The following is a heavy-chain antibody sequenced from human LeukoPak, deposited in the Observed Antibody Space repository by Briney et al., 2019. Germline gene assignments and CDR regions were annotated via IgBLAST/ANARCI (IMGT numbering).Heavy chain of an antibody. J-gene: IGHJ6*03. CDR2: IYYSGST. CDR1: GGSISSSSYY. CDR3: ASFYCSGGSCYQYYYYYYMDV. Sequence: SETLSLTCTVSGGSISSSSYYWGWIRQPPGKGLEWIGSIYYSGSTYSNPSLRSRVTISVDTSKNQFSLKLSSVTAADTAVYYCASFYCSGGSCYQYYYYYYMDVWGKGTTVTISS. V-gene: IGHV4-39*01. D-gene: IGHD2-15*01.